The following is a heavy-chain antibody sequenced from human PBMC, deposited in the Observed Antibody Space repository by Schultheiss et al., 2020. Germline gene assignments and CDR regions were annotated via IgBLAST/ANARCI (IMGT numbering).Heavy chain of an antibody. CDR1: GFTFSAYD. V-gene: IGHV3-21*01. Sequence: GGSLRLSCAASGFTFSAYDMHWVRQAPGKGLEWVSSIGKATSYIYYADSVKGRFTISRDNARNTLYLQMDSLRVEDTAVYYCASFKQHVDYWGQGTLATVSS. CDR2: IGKATSYI. CDR3: ASFKQHVDY. D-gene: IGHD6-13*01. J-gene: IGHJ4*02.